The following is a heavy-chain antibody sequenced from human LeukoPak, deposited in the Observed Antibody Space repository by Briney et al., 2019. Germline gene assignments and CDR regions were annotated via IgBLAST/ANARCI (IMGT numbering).Heavy chain of an antibody. J-gene: IGHJ5*02. CDR1: GFTFSDYY. D-gene: IGHD2-2*01. Sequence: PGGSLRLSCAASGFTFSDYYMSWIRQAPGTGREWVSYISSSGSTIYYADSVKGRFTISRDNAKNSLYLQMNSLRAEDTAVYYCARDFTVVLPAAISWFDPWGQGTLVTVSS. CDR3: ARDFTVVLPAAISWFDP. V-gene: IGHV3-11*04. CDR2: ISSSGSTI.